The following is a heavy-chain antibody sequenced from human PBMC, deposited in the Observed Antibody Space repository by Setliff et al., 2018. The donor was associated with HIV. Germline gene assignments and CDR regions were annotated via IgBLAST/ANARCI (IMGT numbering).Heavy chain of an antibody. Sequence: SSETLSLTCTVSGGSISSGSYYWNWIRQPAGKGLEWIGRIYTSGSTNYNPSLKSRVTISVDTSKNQFSLKLSSVIAADTAVYYCARIFGDQGYYYGMDVWGQGTTVTVS. CDR1: GGSISSGSYY. D-gene: IGHD3-3*01. J-gene: IGHJ6*02. CDR3: ARIFGDQGYYYGMDV. CDR2: IYTSGST. V-gene: IGHV4-61*02.